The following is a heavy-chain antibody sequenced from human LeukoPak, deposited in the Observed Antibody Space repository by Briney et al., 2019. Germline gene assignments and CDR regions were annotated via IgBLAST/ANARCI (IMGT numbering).Heavy chain of an antibody. CDR2: IYYSGST. J-gene: IGHJ4*02. CDR1: GGSISSSSHY. CDR3: AGNYGDYPFDY. D-gene: IGHD4-17*01. V-gene: IGHV4-39*07. Sequence: SETLSLTCTVSGGSISSSSHYWGWIRQPPGKGLEWIGSIYYSGSTYYNPSLKSRVTISVDTSKNQFSLKLSSVTAADTAVYYCAGNYGDYPFDYWGQGTLVTVSS.